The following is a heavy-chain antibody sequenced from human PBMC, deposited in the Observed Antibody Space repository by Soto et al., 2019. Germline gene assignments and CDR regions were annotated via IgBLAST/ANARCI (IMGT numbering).Heavy chain of an antibody. J-gene: IGHJ2*01. D-gene: IGHD3-3*01. CDR2: IRSKANSYAT. V-gene: IGHV3-73*01. CDR3: TRHDSIFFFLMIRRPPRSTLFPYPTPSDL. Sequence: EWVGRIRSKANSYATAYAASVKGRFTISRDDSKNTAYLQMNSLKTEETAVYYCTRHDSIFFFLMIRRPPRSTLFPYPTPSDL.